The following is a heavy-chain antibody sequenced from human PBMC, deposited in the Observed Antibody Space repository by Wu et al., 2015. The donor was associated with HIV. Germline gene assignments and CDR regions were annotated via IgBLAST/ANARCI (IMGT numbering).Heavy chain of an antibody. CDR1: GYTFSSYD. V-gene: IGHV1-8*01. J-gene: IGHJ5*01. CDR3: ARQRAYTSGWYIYDS. D-gene: IGHD6-19*01. Sequence: QVQLVQSGAEVKKPGASVKVSCKASGYTFSSYDINWVRQATGQGLEWMGWMNPKSRNTGYAQKFKGRVSMTTDTSISTAYMELSSLRSEDTAVYYCARQRAYTSGWYIYDSWGQGTLVTVSS. CDR2: MNPKSRNT.